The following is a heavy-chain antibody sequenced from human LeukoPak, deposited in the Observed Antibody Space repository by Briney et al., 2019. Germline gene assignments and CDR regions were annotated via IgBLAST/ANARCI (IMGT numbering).Heavy chain of an antibody. V-gene: IGHV5-51*01. Sequence: GESLKISCKGSGYSFSSYWIAWVRQMPGKGLEWMGIIHPGRSDIRYSPSFQGQVTISADKSISTAYLQWSSLKASDTAMYYCARLPKGIFGVVIEYGMDVWGQGTTVTVSS. CDR3: ARLPKGIFGVVIEYGMDV. CDR2: IHPGRSDI. J-gene: IGHJ6*02. CDR1: GYSFSSYW. D-gene: IGHD3-3*01.